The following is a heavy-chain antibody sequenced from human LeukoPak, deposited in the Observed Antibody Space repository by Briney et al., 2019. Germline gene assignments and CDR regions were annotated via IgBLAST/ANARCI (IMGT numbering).Heavy chain of an antibody. CDR3: ARDSVVFGSWYGAFDI. CDR1: GFTFSSYA. Sequence: GGSLRLSCAASGFTFSSYAMHWVRQAPGKGLEWVAVISYDGSNKYYADSVKGRFTISRDNSKNTLYLQMNSLRAEDTAVYYCARDSVVFGSWYGAFDIWGQETMVTVSS. D-gene: IGHD6-13*01. V-gene: IGHV3-30*04. J-gene: IGHJ3*02. CDR2: ISYDGSNK.